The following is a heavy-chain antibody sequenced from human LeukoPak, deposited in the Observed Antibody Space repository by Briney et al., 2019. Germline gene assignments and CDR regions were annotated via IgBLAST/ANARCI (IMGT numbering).Heavy chain of an antibody. D-gene: IGHD4-17*01. J-gene: IGHJ4*02. CDR2: ITNDGSST. CDR1: GLTFSSRW. V-gene: IGHV3-74*01. Sequence: GGSLRLSCAASGLTFSSRWMHWVRHAPGKGQVWVSRITNDGSSTTYADPVKGRFTISRDNTRNSLYLQMNSLRAEDTAVYYCARDLNGDYAIDYWGQGTLVTVSS. CDR3: ARDLNGDYAIDY.